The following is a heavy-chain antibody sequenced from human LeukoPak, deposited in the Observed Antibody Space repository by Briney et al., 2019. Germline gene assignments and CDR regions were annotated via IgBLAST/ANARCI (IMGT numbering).Heavy chain of an antibody. CDR1: GFTFSDYY. Sequence: GGSLRLSCAASGFTFSDYYMSWLRQAPGKGLEWVSYISSSAATIYYADSVKGRFTISRDNAKKSLYLQMNSLRAEDTAVYYCARGPYDYVWGSYRRDYFDYWGQGTLVTVSS. J-gene: IGHJ4*02. D-gene: IGHD3-16*02. CDR2: ISSSAATI. V-gene: IGHV3-11*04. CDR3: ARGPYDYVWGSYRRDYFDY.